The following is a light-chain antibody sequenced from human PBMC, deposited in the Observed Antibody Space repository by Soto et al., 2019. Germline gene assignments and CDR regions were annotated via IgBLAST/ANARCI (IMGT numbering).Light chain of an antibody. Sequence: DIQMTQSPSTLSASVGDRVTITCRASQSISSWLAWYQQKPGKAPKILIYKASSLESGVPSRFSGSGSGTEFTLTISSLQPDDFATYYCQQYSTDTPRTFGQGTKVDI. J-gene: IGKJ1*01. CDR3: QQYSTDTPRT. V-gene: IGKV1-5*03. CDR1: QSISSW. CDR2: KAS.